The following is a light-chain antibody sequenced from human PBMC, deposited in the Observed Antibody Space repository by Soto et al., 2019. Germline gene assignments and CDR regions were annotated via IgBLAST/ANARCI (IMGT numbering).Light chain of an antibody. CDR1: NIATKN. Sequence: SYELTQPLSVSVALGQTARITCGGNNIATKNVHWYQQKPGQAPVLVIYRDTNRPSGIPERFSGSNSGNTATLTISRAQAGDEADYYCQIWDSSTWVFGGGTKLTVL. CDR2: RDT. J-gene: IGLJ3*02. V-gene: IGLV3-9*01. CDR3: QIWDSSTWV.